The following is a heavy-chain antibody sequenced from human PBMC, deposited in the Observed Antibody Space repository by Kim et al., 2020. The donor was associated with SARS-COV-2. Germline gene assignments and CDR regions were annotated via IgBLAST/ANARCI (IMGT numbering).Heavy chain of an antibody. CDR3: ASGRGSTFYYYGMDV. CDR1: GFTFSSYA. V-gene: IGHV3-30*04. D-gene: IGHD6-13*01. Sequence: GGSLRLSCAASGFTFSSYAMHWVRQAPGKGLEWVAVISYDGSNKYYADSVKDRFTISRDNSKNTLYLQMNSLRAEDTAVYYCASGRGSTFYYYGMDVWG. CDR2: ISYDGSNK. J-gene: IGHJ6*02.